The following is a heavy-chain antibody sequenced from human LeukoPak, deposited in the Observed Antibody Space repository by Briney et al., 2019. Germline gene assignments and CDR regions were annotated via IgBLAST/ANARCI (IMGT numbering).Heavy chain of an antibody. V-gene: IGHV4-4*02. D-gene: IGHD3-22*01. CDR2: IYHSGST. CDR3: ARGPTYYYDSSGYYYFDY. J-gene: IGHJ4*02. Sequence: PSETLSLTCAVPGGSISSSYWWTWVRQPPGKGLEWIGEIYHSGSTYYNPSLKSRVTISVDTSKNQFSLKLSSVTAADTAVYYCARGPTYYYDSSGYYYFDYWGQGTLVTVSS. CDR1: GGSISSSYW.